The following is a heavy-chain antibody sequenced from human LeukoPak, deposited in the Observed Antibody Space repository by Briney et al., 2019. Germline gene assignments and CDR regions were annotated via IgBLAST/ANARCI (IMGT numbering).Heavy chain of an antibody. J-gene: IGHJ4*02. CDR2: ISSSSDYI. Sequence: GGSLRLSCAASEFTFNTYSMNWVRQAPGKGLEWVSSISSSSDYIYYADSVKGRFTISRDSAKNSLYLQMNSLRADDTAVYYCARCSGWAFKNWGQGNLVTVSS. V-gene: IGHV3-21*01. CDR3: ARCSGWAFKN. CDR1: EFTFNTYS. D-gene: IGHD6-19*01.